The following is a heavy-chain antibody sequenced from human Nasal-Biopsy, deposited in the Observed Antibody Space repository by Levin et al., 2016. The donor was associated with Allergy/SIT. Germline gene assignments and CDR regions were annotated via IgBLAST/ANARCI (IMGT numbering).Heavy chain of an antibody. J-gene: IGHJ4*02. CDR3: ARLDSGGFDY. Sequence: SETLSLTCTVSDSINRYFWSWIRQPPGKGLEWIGYVHSRGNSHYNPSLEGRVTMSIDTPRNQFSLNLISVTAADTAVYYCARLDSGGFDYWGQGILVTVSS. CDR1: DSINRYF. D-gene: IGHD2-15*01. CDR2: VHSRGNS. V-gene: IGHV4-59*01.